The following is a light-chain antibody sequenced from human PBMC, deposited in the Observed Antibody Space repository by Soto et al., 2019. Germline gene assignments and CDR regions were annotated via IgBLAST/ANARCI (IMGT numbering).Light chain of an antibody. CDR1: QSISRW. J-gene: IGKJ1*01. V-gene: IGKV1-5*01. Sequence: DIPLPQSPSTLSASVGDRVTMTCRASQSISRWLVWYQQKPGKAPKVLIYDASSLESGVPSRFSGSGSGTDFTLTISSLQPDDFATYYCQQYKSHPVTFGQGTKADTK. CDR2: DAS. CDR3: QQYKSHPVT.